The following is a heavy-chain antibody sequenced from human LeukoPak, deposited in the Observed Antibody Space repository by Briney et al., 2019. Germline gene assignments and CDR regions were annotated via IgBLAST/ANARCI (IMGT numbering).Heavy chain of an antibody. D-gene: IGHD3-22*01. Sequence: GGSLRLSCAASGFTFSSYWMSWVRQAPGKGLEWVANINQDGSEKYYVDSVKGRVTISRDNAKNSLYLQMNSLRAEDTAVYYCARERALQWYYYDSSGEGFDYWGQGTLVTVSS. J-gene: IGHJ4*02. CDR3: ARERALQWYYYDSSGEGFDY. CDR2: INQDGSEK. CDR1: GFTFSSYW. V-gene: IGHV3-7*01.